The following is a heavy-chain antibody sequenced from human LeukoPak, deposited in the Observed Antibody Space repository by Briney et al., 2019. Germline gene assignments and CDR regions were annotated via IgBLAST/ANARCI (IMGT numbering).Heavy chain of an antibody. CDR2: IYPSDSNT. Sequence: GESLKISCKGSGYTFTSHWIGWVRQMPGKGLEWMGIIYPSDSNTRYSPSLQGQVTIPVDKSISTAYLQWGSLKASDTAMYYCGTHYYGTTGYFAFDIWGQGTMVTVSS. CDR1: GYTFTSHW. CDR3: GTHYYGTTGYFAFDI. D-gene: IGHD3-22*01. V-gene: IGHV5-51*01. J-gene: IGHJ3*02.